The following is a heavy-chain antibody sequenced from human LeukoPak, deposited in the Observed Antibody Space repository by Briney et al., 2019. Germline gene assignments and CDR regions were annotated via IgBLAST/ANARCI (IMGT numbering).Heavy chain of an antibody. CDR2: MFHSGNT. CDR3: ARDHYKPYYMDV. Sequence: SETLSLTCTVSGYFISSGYYWGWIRQSPGKGLEWIGTMFHSGNTYYNPSLNSRVTLSVDTSKNQFSLELRSVTAADTAVYYCARDHYKPYYMDVWGKGTAVTVFS. D-gene: IGHD1-1*01. CDR1: GYFISSGYY. V-gene: IGHV4-38-2*02. J-gene: IGHJ6*03.